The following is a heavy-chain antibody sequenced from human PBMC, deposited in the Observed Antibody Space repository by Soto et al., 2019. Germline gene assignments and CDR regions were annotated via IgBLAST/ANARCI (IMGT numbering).Heavy chain of an antibody. CDR1: GFTFSNYW. Sequence: EVQLVESGGGLVQPGGSLRLSCAASGFTFSNYWMSWVRQAPGKGLEWVANIKQDGSEKYYVDSAKGRFTLSKDNAEYTLHLQMNSLRVEDTAVYYCASYGIDRRVFQFDYWGQGHLVIDSS. J-gene: IGHJ4*02. V-gene: IGHV3-7*01. CDR2: IKQDGSEK. CDR3: ASYGIDRRVFQFDY. D-gene: IGHD6-6*01.